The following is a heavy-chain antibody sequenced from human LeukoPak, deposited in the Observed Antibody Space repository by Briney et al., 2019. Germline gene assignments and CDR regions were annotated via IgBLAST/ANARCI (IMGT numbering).Heavy chain of an antibody. V-gene: IGHV3-23*01. D-gene: IGHD2-15*01. J-gene: IGHJ4*02. Sequence: GGSLRLSCAASGFTFSSYAMSWVRQAPGKGLEWVSGISGSGGSTNYADSVKGRFTISRDNSKNTLYLQMNSLRAEDTAVYYCAKVVAATLFYYPFDYWGQGTLVTVSS. CDR2: ISGSGGST. CDR1: GFTFSSYA. CDR3: AKVVAATLFYYPFDY.